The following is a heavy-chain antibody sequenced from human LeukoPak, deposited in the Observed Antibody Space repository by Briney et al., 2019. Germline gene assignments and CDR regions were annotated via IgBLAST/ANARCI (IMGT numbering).Heavy chain of an antibody. CDR2: ISYDGSNK. Sequence: GGSLRLSCAASGLTFSSYAMHWVRQAPGKGLEWVAVISYDGSNKYYADSVKGRFTISRDNSKNTLYLQMNSLRAEDTAVYYCARERNPYYYGSGSYYGYWGQGTLVTVSS. J-gene: IGHJ4*02. D-gene: IGHD3-10*01. CDR3: ARERNPYYYGSGSYYGY. V-gene: IGHV3-30*04. CDR1: GLTFSSYA.